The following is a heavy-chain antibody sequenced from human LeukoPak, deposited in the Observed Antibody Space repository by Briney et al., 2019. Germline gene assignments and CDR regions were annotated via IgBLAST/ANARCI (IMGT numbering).Heavy chain of an antibody. D-gene: IGHD3-10*01. V-gene: IGHV4-39*07. J-gene: IGHJ4*02. CDR3: ARGYYGSGELFLDY. CDR2: IYYTGST. Sequence: PSETPSLTCTVSGGSISSSLYYWGWIRQPPGKGLEWIASIYYTGSTYYNPSLKSRVTISVDTSKSQFSLKLSSVTAADTAVYYCARGYYGSGELFLDYWGQGTLVTVSS. CDR1: GGSISSSLYY.